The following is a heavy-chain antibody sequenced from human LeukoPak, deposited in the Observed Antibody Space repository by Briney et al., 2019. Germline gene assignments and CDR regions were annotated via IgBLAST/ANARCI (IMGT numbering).Heavy chain of an antibody. Sequence: ASVKVSCKASGYTFTSYYMHWVRQATGQGLEWMGWMNPNSGNTGYAQKFQGRVTMTRNTSISTAYMELSSLRSEDTAVYYCARVVVPAAMWYYYYGMDVWGQGTTVTVSS. CDR2: MNPNSGNT. V-gene: IGHV1-8*02. CDR3: ARVVVPAAMWYYYYGMDV. D-gene: IGHD2-2*01. CDR1: GYTFTSYY. J-gene: IGHJ6*02.